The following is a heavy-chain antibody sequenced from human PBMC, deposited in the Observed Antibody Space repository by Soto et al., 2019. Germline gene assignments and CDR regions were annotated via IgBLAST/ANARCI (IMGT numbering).Heavy chain of an antibody. Sequence: QVQLVQSGAEVKKPGASVKVSCKASGYTFTSYAIHWVRQAPGQRLEWMGWINAGDGVTKYSQKFQGRVTITWDTSASTAYMELSSLRSEDTAVFYCARGDAGTDFDYWVQGTLVTVSS. J-gene: IGHJ4*02. CDR3: ARGDAGTDFDY. V-gene: IGHV1-3*01. D-gene: IGHD3-10*01. CDR2: INAGDGVT. CDR1: GYTFTSYA.